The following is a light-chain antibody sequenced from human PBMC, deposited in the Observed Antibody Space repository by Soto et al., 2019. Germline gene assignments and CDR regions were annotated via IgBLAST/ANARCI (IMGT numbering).Light chain of an antibody. J-gene: IGKJ1*01. CDR1: QSTSTW. V-gene: IGKV1-5*03. CDR3: QQYGRYRT. Sequence: DLQMTQSPSTLSASVGDRVTITCRASQSTSTWLAWYQHKPGKAPKLLIYKASSLESGVPSRFSGSGSGTEFTLTISSLQPDDVATYYCQQYGRYRTFGQGTKVEIK. CDR2: KAS.